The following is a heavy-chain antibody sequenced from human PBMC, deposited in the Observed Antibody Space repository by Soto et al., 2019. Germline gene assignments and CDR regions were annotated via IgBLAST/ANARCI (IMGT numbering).Heavy chain of an antibody. Sequence: GGSLRLSCEASGFSITTYTFDWVRQAPGKGLEWVSSISSGSNHISYADSMKGRFTISRDNAKNSVFLHMNSLRAEDTAVYYCARETSGFDFYFDSWGRGTLVTVSS. CDR3: ARETSGFDFYFDS. CDR1: GFSITTYT. D-gene: IGHD5-12*01. CDR2: ISSGSNHI. V-gene: IGHV3-21*01. J-gene: IGHJ4*02.